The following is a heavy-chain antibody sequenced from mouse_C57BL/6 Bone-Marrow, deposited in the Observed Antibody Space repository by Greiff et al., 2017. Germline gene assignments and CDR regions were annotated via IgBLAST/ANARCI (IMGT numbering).Heavy chain of an antibody. CDR2: ISDGGSYT. D-gene: IGHD2-2*01. CDR1: GFTFSSYA. V-gene: IGHV5-4*01. CDR3: ARDYGYDVDYFDY. Sequence: VKLMESGGGLVKPGGSLKLSCAASGFTFSSYAMSWVRQTPEKRLEWVATISDGGSYTYYPDNVKGRFTISRDNAKNNLYLQMSHLKSEDTAMYYCARDYGYDVDYFDYWGQGTTRTVSS. J-gene: IGHJ2*01.